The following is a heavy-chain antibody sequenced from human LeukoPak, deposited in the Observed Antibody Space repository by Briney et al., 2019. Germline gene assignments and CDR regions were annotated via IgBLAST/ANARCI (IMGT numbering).Heavy chain of an antibody. CDR1: GFTSSSYA. D-gene: IGHD2-15*01. Sequence: GGSLRLSCAASGFTSSSYAMSWVRQAPGKGLEWVSAISGSGGSTYYADSVKGRFTISRDNSKNTLYLQMNSLRAEDTAVYYCAKDMSTAPRGWYYFDYWGQGTLVTVSS. V-gene: IGHV3-23*01. CDR2: ISGSGGST. CDR3: AKDMSTAPRGWYYFDY. J-gene: IGHJ4*02.